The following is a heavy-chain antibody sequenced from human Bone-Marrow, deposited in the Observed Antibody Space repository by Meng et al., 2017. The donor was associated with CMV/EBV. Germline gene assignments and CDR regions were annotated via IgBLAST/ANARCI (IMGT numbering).Heavy chain of an antibody. D-gene: IGHD2-15*01. CDR1: GGSFSGYY. J-gene: IGHJ6*02. Sequence: SETLSLTCAVYGGSFSGYYWSWIRQPPEKGLEWIGEINHTGRTKYNPPLKSRVTISVDTSKNQFSLKLSSVTAADTAVYYCATRIAASRSVTVDVWGQWTTVTVSS. CDR3: ATRIAASRSVTVDV. V-gene: IGHV4-34*01. CDR2: INHTGRT.